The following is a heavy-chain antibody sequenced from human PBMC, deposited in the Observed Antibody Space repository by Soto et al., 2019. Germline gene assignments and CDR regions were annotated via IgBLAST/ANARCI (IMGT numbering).Heavy chain of an antibody. J-gene: IGHJ4*02. D-gene: IGHD6-19*01. V-gene: IGHV4-39*02. CDR3: ARIGGSGWYGDFDY. CDR2: IYYSGST. CDR1: GGSISSSSYY. Sequence: QLQLQESGPGLVKPSETLSLTCTVSGGSISSSSYYWGWIRQPPGKGLEWIGSIYYSGSTYYNPSLKTRVPLSVDPSQNHFSLKLSSVTAADTAVYYCARIGGSGWYGDFDYWGQGTLVTVSS.